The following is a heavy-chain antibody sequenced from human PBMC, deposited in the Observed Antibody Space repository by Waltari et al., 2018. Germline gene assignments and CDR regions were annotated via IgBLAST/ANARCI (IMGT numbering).Heavy chain of an antibody. D-gene: IGHD6-19*01. Sequence: GRFTISRDNSWNTLYLQMNSLRVEDTAVYYCAKRGSRDSSGWFPELDYWGQGALVTVSS. J-gene: IGHJ4*02. CDR3: AKRGSRDSSGWFPELDY. V-gene: IGHV3-30*02.